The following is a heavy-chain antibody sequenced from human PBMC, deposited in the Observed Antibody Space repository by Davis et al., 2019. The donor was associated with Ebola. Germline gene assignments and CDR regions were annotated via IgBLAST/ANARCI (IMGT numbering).Heavy chain of an antibody. CDR2: IYYSGST. V-gene: IGHV4-59*01. Sequence: MPSETLSLTCTVSDGSISNYYWSWIRQPPGKGLEWIGYIYYSGSTKYNPSLKSRVMMSVDTSKNQFSLRLNSVTAADTAVYHCARVGRYTYNGMDVWGLGTTVTVSS. D-gene: IGHD2-2*02. J-gene: IGHJ6*02. CDR1: DGSISNYY. CDR3: ARVGRYTYNGMDV.